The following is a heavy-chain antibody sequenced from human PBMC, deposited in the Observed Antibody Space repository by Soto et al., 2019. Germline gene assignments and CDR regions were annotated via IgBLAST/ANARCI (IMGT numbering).Heavy chain of an antibody. CDR3: ARGFHYYDSSGYLSDSYGMDV. V-gene: IGHV4-31*03. CDR2: IYYSGST. J-gene: IGHJ6*02. CDR1: GGSISSGGYY. Sequence: SETLSLTCTVSGGSISSGGYYWSWIRQHPGKGLEWIGYIYYSGSTYYNPSLKSRVTTSVDTSKNQFSLKLSSVTAADTAVYYCARGFHYYDSSGYLSDSYGMDVWGQGTTVTVSS. D-gene: IGHD3-22*01.